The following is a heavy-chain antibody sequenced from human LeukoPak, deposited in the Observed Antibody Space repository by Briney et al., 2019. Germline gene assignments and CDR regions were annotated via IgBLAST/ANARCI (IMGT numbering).Heavy chain of an antibody. Sequence: ETLSLTCTVSGGSISSSSYYWGWIRQPPGKGLEWIGSIYYSGSTYYNPSLKSRVTISVDTSKNQFSLKLSSVTAADTAVYYCARVAETGTFFDYWGQGTLVTVSS. CDR2: IYYSGST. CDR3: ARVAETGTFFDY. CDR1: GGSISSSSYY. V-gene: IGHV4-39*01. D-gene: IGHD1-1*01. J-gene: IGHJ4*02.